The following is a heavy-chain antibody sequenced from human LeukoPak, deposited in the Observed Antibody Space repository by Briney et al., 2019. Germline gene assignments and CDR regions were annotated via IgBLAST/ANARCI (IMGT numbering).Heavy chain of an antibody. J-gene: IGHJ5*02. CDR1: GGSIYSSSYY. V-gene: IGHV4-39*07. CDR2: IYYSGST. Sequence: SETLSLTCTVSGGSIYSSSYYWGWIRQPPGKGLEWIGTIYYSGSTYYNPSLNSRLTISVDTSKNQFSLKLSSVTAADTAVYYCARGQKQWLAAKGNWFDPWGQGTLVTVSS. D-gene: IGHD6-19*01. CDR3: ARGQKQWLAAKGNWFDP.